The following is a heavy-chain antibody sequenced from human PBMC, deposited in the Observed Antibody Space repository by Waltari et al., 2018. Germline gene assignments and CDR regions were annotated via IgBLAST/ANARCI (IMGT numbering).Heavy chain of an antibody. J-gene: IGHJ4*02. CDR3: ALERGGYCSGGSCYPLGY. D-gene: IGHD2-15*01. Sequence: QVQLVQSGAEVKKPGSSVKVSCKASGGTFSSYAISWVRQAPGQGLEWMGRTIPIFVTANYAQKFQGRGTITAEKSTSTAYMELSSLRSEDTAVYYWALERGGYCSGGSCYPLGYWGQGTLVTVSS. CDR1: GGTFSSYA. CDR2: TIPIFVTA. V-gene: IGHV1-69*08.